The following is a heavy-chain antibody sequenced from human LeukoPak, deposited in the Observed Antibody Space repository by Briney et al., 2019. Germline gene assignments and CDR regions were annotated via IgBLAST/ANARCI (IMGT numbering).Heavy chain of an antibody. CDR2: IKQDGREK. D-gene: IGHD5-24*01. Sequence: PGGSLRLSCAASGFPFSSYSMNWVRQAPGKGLEWVANIKQDGREKYYVDSVKGRFTISRDNAKKSLYLEMNSLRAEDKAVYYCARDTARWTGAFDIWGQGTMVTVSS. CDR3: ARDTARWTGAFDI. J-gene: IGHJ3*02. V-gene: IGHV3-7*03. CDR1: GFPFSSYS.